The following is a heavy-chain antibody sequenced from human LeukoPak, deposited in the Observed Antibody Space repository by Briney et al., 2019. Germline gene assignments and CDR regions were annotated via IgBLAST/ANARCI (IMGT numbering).Heavy chain of an antibody. CDR3: ARATYSTYPNDY. CDR2: INSDGTST. Sequence: VGSLRVSCAAPGFTLSNYWMHWVRQAPGKGLVWISRINSDGTSTTYADSVRGRFTISKDNAKNTLYLQMNSLRAEDTAVYYCARATYSTYPNDYWGRGTLVTVSS. J-gene: IGHJ4*02. V-gene: IGHV3-74*01. D-gene: IGHD4-11*01. CDR1: GFTLSNYW.